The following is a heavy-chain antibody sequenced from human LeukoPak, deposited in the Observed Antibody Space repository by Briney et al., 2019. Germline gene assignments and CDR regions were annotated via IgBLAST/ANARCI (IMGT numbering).Heavy chain of an antibody. D-gene: IGHD3-22*01. CDR3: ARGAYYYDNSGPGGWFDP. CDR1: GGSISSYY. J-gene: IGHJ5*02. CDR2: IYTSGST. Sequence: SETLSLTCTVSGGSISSYYWSWIRQPAGKGLEWIGRIYTSGSTNYNPSLKSRVTMSVDTSKNQFSLKLSSVTAADTAVYYCARGAYYYDNSGPGGWFDPWGQGTLVTVSS. V-gene: IGHV4-4*07.